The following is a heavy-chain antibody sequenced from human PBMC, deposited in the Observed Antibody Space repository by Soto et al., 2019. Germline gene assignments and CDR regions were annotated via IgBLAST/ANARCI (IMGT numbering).Heavy chain of an antibody. J-gene: IGHJ4*02. CDR1: GYTSTGYY. Sequence: ASVKVSCKASGYTSTGYYMHWVRQAPGQGLEWMGWINPNSGGTNYAQKFQGWVTMTRDTSISTAYMELSRLRSDDTAVYYCARDLAGTTSGEFDYWGQGTLVTVSS. D-gene: IGHD1-1*01. CDR3: ARDLAGTTSGEFDY. CDR2: INPNSGGT. V-gene: IGHV1-2*04.